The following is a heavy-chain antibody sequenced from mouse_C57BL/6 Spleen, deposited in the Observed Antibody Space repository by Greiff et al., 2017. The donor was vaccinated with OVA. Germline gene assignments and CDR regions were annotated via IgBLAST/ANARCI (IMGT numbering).Heavy chain of an antibody. CDR3: TRGREFPSYAMDY. Sequence: VQLPQSGAELVRPGASVTLSCKASGYTFTDYEMHWVKQTPVHGLEWIGAIDPETGGTAYNQKFKGKAILTADKSSSTAYMELRSLTSEDSAVYYCTRGREFPSYAMDYWGQGTSVTVSS. CDR1: GYTFTDYE. V-gene: IGHV1-15*01. J-gene: IGHJ4*01. CDR2: IDPETGGT.